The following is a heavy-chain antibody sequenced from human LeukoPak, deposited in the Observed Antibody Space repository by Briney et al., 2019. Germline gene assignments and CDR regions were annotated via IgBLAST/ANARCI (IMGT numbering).Heavy chain of an antibody. V-gene: IGHV3-53*01. CDR3: ARHSGNSGSYYFDY. CDR1: GFTVSSNS. CDR2: IYGGGST. J-gene: IGHJ4*02. D-gene: IGHD5-12*01. Sequence: PGGSLRLSCAASGFTVSSNSVSWVRQAPGKGLEWVSLIYGGGSTYYADSVKGRFTISRDNSKNTLHLQMNSLRPEDTAVYYCARHSGNSGSYYFDYWGQGTLVTVSS.